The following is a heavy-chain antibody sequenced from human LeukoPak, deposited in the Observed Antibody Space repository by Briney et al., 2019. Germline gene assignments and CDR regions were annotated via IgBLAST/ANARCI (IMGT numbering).Heavy chain of an antibody. V-gene: IGHV3-48*01. Sequence: GGSLRLSRAASVFTFSSYSMNWVRQAPGKGLEWVSYISSSSSTIYYADSVKGRFTISRDNAKNSLYLQMNSLRAEDTAVYYCARDYWGYSYGYGYWGQGTLVTVS. CDR1: VFTFSSYS. D-gene: IGHD5-18*01. J-gene: IGHJ4*02. CDR2: ISSSSSTI. CDR3: ARDYWGYSYGYGY.